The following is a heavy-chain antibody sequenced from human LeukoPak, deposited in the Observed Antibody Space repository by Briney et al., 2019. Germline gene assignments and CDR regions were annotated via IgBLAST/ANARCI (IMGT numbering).Heavy chain of an antibody. CDR3: ARQMGESTNFDN. Sequence: PGRSLRLSCAASGFTFDDYAMHWVRQTPGKGLEWVSAIYSGGTTYYADSVKGRFTISRDNSKNMLYLQMNSLRAEDTAMYHCARQMGESTNFDNWGQGTLVTVSS. CDR1: GFTFDDYA. CDR2: IYSGGTT. J-gene: IGHJ4*02. D-gene: IGHD2-2*01. V-gene: IGHV3-66*04.